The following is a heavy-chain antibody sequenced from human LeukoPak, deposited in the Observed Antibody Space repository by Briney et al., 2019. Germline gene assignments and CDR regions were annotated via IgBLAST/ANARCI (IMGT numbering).Heavy chain of an antibody. D-gene: IGHD5-12*01. J-gene: IGHJ4*02. Sequence: PGGSLRLSCAASGFTFSSYAMSWVRQAPGKGLEWVSAISGSGGSTYYADSVKGRFTISRDNSKNTLYLQMNSLRAEDTAVDYCAKGEYSGSRWWDDYWGQGTLVTVSS. CDR2: ISGSGGST. CDR3: AKGEYSGSRWWDDY. CDR1: GFTFSSYA. V-gene: IGHV3-23*01.